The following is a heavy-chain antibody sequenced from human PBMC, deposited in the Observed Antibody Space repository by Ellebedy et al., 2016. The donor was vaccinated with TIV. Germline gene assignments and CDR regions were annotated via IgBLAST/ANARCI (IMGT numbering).Heavy chain of an antibody. CDR1: GFTFSSYV. CDR3: AKKGGAAVTGKGDYFDY. D-gene: IGHD6-19*01. Sequence: GESLKISCAASGFTFSSYVMHWVRQAPGKGLEYVSAISSNGGSTHYAKSVKGRFTISRDNSKNTLYLQMNSLRPEDTAVYYCAKKGGAAVTGKGDYFDYWGQGTLVTVSS. V-gene: IGHV3-64*01. J-gene: IGHJ4*02. CDR2: ISSNGGST.